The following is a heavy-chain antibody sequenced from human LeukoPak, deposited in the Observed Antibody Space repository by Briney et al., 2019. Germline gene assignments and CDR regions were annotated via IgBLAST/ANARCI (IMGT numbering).Heavy chain of an antibody. CDR1: GGTFSSYA. CDR3: ARGPPYCSSTSCYLIFDY. D-gene: IGHD2-2*01. CDR2: IIPIFGTA. Sequence: SVKVSCKASGGTFSSYAISWVRQAPGQGLEWMGRIIPIFGTANYAQKSQGRVTITTDESTSTAYMELSSLRSEDTAVYYCARGPPYCSSTSCYLIFDYWGQGTLVTVSS. V-gene: IGHV1-69*05. J-gene: IGHJ4*02.